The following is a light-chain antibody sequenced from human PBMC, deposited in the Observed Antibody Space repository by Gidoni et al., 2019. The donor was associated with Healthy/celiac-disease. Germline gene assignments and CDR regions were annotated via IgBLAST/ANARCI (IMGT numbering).Light chain of an antibody. J-gene: IGKJ3*01. CDR2: AAA. V-gene: IGKV1-39*01. CDR1: QSISSY. Sequence: DIQMTQSPSSLSASVGDRVTITCRASQSISSYLNWYQQKPGKAHKLLIYAAASLQSGVPSRFSGSGSGKVFTLTISSLQPEDFATYYCQQSYSTPFTFGPGTKVEIK. CDR3: QQSYSTPFT.